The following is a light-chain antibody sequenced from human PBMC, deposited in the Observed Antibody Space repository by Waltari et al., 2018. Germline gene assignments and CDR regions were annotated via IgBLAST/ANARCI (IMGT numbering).Light chain of an antibody. V-gene: IGLV2-8*01. CDR3: NSYAGSNSVL. CDR2: DVS. Sequence: QSALTQPPSASGSPGQSVTISCTGTSSDVGGYTCVSWYQQPPGKAPKPMIYDVSKRPSGVPERFSGSKSGNTAYLTVSGLQAEDEADYYCNSYAGSNSVLFGAGTKLTVL. CDR1: SSDVGGYTC. J-gene: IGLJ2*01.